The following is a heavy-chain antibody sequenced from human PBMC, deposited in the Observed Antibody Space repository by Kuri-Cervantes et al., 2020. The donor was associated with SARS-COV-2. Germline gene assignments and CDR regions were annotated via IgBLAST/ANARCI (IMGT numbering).Heavy chain of an antibody. J-gene: IGHJ4*02. V-gene: IGHV3-23*01. CDR2: ISGSGGST. Sequence: GESLKISCAASGFTFSSYAMSWVRQAPGKGLEWVSAISGSGGSTYYADSVKGRFTISRDNSKNTLYLQMNSLRAEDTAVYYCAKDYDFWSGYSTFDYWGQGTLVTVSS. CDR3: AKDYDFWSGYSTFDY. D-gene: IGHD3-3*01. CDR1: GFTFSSYA.